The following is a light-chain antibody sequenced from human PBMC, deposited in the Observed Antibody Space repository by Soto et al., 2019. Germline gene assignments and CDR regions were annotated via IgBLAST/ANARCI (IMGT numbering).Light chain of an antibody. J-gene: IGKJ2*01. Sequence: EIVLTQSPGTLSLSPGERATLSCRASQSVSSSYLAWYQQKPGQAPMLLIYGASSRATGIPDRFSGSGSGTDFTLTISRLEPEDFAVYYCHQYGSSPLYTFGQGTKLEIK. CDR1: QSVSSSY. CDR2: GAS. V-gene: IGKV3-20*01. CDR3: HQYGSSPLYT.